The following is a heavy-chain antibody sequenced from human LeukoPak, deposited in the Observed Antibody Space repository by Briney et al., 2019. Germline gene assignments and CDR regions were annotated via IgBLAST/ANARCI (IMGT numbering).Heavy chain of an antibody. CDR2: FDPEDGET. V-gene: IGHV1-24*01. D-gene: IGHD7-27*01. CDR3: ATDHNWGRLGY. J-gene: IGHJ4*02. Sequence: XGXEWRGGFDPEDGETIYAQKFQGRVTMTEDTSTDTAYMELSSLRSEDTAVYYCATDHNWGRLGYWGQGTLVTVSS.